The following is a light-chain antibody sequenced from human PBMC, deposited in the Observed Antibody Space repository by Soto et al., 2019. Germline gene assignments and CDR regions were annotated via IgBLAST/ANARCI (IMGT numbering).Light chain of an antibody. J-gene: IGKJ4*01. V-gene: IGKV3-15*01. CDR3: QQYNNWPLT. CDR1: QSVSSN. CDR2: GAS. Sequence: EIVMTQSPATLSVSPGERATLSAWASQSVSSNLAWYQQKPGQAPRLLIYGASTRATGIPARFSGSGSGTEFTLTISSLQSEDFAVYYCQQYNNWPLTFGGGTKVDIK.